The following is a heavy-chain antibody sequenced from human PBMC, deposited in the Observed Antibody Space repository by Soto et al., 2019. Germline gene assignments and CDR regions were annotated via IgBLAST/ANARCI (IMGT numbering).Heavy chain of an antibody. J-gene: IGHJ4*02. CDR2: IDPSDSQT. Sequence: GESLKISRKGSGYSFAGYWITWVRQKPGKGLEWMGRIDPSDSQTYYSPSFRGHVTISVTKSITTVFLQWSSLRASDTAMYYCARQIYDSDTGPNFQYYFDSWCQGTSATVS. CDR1: GYSFAGYW. D-gene: IGHD3-22*01. CDR3: ARQIYDSDTGPNFQYYFDS. V-gene: IGHV5-10-1*01.